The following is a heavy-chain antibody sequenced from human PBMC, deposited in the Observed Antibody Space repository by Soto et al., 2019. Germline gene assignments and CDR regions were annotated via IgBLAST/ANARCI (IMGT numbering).Heavy chain of an antibody. Sequence: SGPTLVNPTQTLTLTCTFSGFSLSTSGVGVGWIRQPPGKALEWLALIYWNDDKRYSPSLKSRPTITKDTSKNQVVLTMTNMDPVDTATYYCAHRQGIAAAGLNWFDPWGQGTLVTVSS. V-gene: IGHV2-5*01. CDR1: GFSLSTSGVG. J-gene: IGHJ5*02. D-gene: IGHD6-13*01. CDR2: IYWNDDK. CDR3: AHRQGIAAAGLNWFDP.